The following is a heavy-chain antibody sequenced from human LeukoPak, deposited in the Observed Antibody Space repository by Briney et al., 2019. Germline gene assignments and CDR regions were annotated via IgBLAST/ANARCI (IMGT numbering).Heavy chain of an antibody. V-gene: IGHV3-48*01. CDR1: GFTFSSYA. CDR2: ISSSGSTI. CDR3: AKDIQSGDFWSGSTFDY. D-gene: IGHD3-3*01. J-gene: IGHJ4*02. Sequence: GGSLRLSCAASGFTFSSYAMHWVRQAPGKGLEWVSYISSSGSTIYYADSVKGRFTISRDNSKSTLYLQMNSLRAEDTAIYYCAKDIQSGDFWSGSTFDYWGQGTLVTVSS.